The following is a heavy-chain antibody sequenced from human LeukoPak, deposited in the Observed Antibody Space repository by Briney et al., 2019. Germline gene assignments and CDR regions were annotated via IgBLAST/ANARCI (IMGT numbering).Heavy chain of an antibody. D-gene: IGHD7-27*01. CDR2: IYYSGST. Sequence: PSETLSLTCTVSGGSISSYYWSWIRQPPGKGLEWIGYIYYSGSTNYNPSLKSRVTISVDTSKNQFSLKLSSVTAADTAVYYCARAPELGHFDYWGQGTLVTVSS. CDR3: ARAPELGHFDY. CDR1: GGSISSYY. V-gene: IGHV4-59*01. J-gene: IGHJ4*02.